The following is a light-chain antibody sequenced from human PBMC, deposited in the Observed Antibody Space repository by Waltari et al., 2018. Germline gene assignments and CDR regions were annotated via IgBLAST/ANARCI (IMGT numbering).Light chain of an antibody. CDR2: EKN. CDR1: SSNIGNDY. J-gene: IGLJ2*01. CDR3: GTWDTSLSGLI. Sequence: QSVLTQPPSVSAAPGQKVTISCSGSSSNIGNDYVSWYQQLPGTAPKLFIYEKNKRPSGIPDRFSGSKSGTSATLGITGLQTGDEADYFCGTWDTSLSGLIFGGGTKLTVL. V-gene: IGLV1-51*02.